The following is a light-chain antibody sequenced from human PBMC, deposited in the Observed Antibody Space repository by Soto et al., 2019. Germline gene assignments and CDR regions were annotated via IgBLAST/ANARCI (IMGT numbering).Light chain of an antibody. Sequence: QSVLTQPASVSGSPGQSITISCTGTSRDFSDHNHVPWYQHHPGKAPKLIIYEVSNRPSGVSNRFSGSKSGNTASLTISGLQAEDEADYYCSSYTSSGVFGTGTKLTVL. J-gene: IGLJ1*01. V-gene: IGLV2-14*01. CDR2: EVS. CDR1: SRDFSDHNH. CDR3: SSYTSSGV.